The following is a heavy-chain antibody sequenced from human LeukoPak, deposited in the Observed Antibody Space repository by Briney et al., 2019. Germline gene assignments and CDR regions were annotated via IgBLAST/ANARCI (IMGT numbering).Heavy chain of an antibody. D-gene: IGHD6-19*01. V-gene: IGHV3-23*01. CDR3: AKALPGGSGWYDGVGY. Sequence: GGSLRLSCAASGFTFSSYAMSWVRQPPGKGLEWVSAISGSGGSTYYADSVKGRFTISRDNSKNTLYLQMNSLRAEDTAVYYCAKALPGGSGWYDGVGYWGQGTLVTVSS. J-gene: IGHJ4*02. CDR1: GFTFSSYA. CDR2: ISGSGGST.